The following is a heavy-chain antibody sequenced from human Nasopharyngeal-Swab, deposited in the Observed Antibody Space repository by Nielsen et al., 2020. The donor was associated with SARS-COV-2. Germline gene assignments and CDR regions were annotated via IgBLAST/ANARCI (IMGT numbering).Heavy chain of an antibody. J-gene: IGHJ4*02. CDR1: GFTFSSYG. D-gene: IGHD3-10*01. Sequence: GESLKISCAASGFTFSSYGMHWVRQAPGKGLEWVAVIWYDGSNKYYADSVKGRFTISRDNSKNTLYLQMNSLRAEDTAVYYCAKEYMVRGVSTYYFDYWGQGTLVTVSS. V-gene: IGHV3-30*02. CDR2: IWYDGSNK. CDR3: AKEYMVRGVSTYYFDY.